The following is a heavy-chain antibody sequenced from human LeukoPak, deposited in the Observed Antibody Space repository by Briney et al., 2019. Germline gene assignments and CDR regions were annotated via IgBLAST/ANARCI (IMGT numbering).Heavy chain of an antibody. CDR1: GFTFSNAW. J-gene: IGHJ4*02. CDR3: TTRDYYDSSGYPYFDY. CDR2: IKSKTDGGTT. V-gene: IGHV3-15*01. D-gene: IGHD3-22*01. Sequence: GSLRLSCAASGFTFSNAWMSWVRQAPGKGLEWVGRIKSKTDGGTTDYAAPVKGRFTISRDDSKNTLYLQMNSLKTEDTAVYYCTTRDYYDSSGYPYFDYWGQGTLVTVSS.